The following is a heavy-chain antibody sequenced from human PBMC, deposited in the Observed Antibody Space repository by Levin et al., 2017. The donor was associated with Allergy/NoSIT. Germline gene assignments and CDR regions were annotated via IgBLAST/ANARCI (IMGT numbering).Heavy chain of an antibody. CDR3: ARDKHEEGYCSGGSCYSINYYYYMDV. D-gene: IGHD2-15*01. V-gene: IGHV3-48*02. J-gene: IGHJ6*03. CDR2: ISSSSSTI. Sequence: GGSLRLSCAASGFTFSSYSMNWVRQAPGKGLEWVSYISSSSSTIYYADSVKGRFTISRDNAKNSLYLQMNSLRDEDTAVYYCARDKHEEGYCSGGSCYSINYYYYMDVWGKGTTVTVSS. CDR1: GFTFSSYS.